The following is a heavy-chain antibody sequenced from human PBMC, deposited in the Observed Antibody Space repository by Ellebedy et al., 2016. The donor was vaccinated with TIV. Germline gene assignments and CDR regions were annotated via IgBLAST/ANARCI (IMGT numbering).Heavy chain of an antibody. J-gene: IGHJ4*02. CDR3: AKDLFGGSYIFDY. CDR1: GFTFSSYA. Sequence: PGGSLRLSCAASGFTFSSYAMSWVRQAPRKGLEWVSAISDSGGSTYYADSVKGRFTISRDNSKNTLYLQMNSLRAEDTAVYYCAKDLFGGSYIFDYWGQGTLVTVSS. V-gene: IGHV3-23*01. D-gene: IGHD1-26*01. CDR2: ISDSGGST.